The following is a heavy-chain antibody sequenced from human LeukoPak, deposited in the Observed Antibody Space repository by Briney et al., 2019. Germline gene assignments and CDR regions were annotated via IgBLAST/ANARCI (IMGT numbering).Heavy chain of an antibody. D-gene: IGHD5-24*01. CDR3: ARAAEMATIGMNY. V-gene: IGHV1-2*02. Sequence: ASVKVSCKASGYTFTGYYMHWVRQAPGQGLEWMGWINPNSGGTNYAQKFQGRVTMTRDTSISTAYMELSRLRSDDTAVYYCARAAEMATIGMNYWSQGTLVTVSS. CDR2: INPNSGGT. J-gene: IGHJ4*02. CDR1: GYTFTGYY.